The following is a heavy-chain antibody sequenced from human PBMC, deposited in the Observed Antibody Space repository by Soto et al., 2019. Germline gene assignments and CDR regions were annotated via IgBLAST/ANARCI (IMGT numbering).Heavy chain of an antibody. J-gene: IGHJ4*02. CDR1: GGSVSSGSYH. CDR3: ARLRRDIVVVAALYLDH. D-gene: IGHD2-2*01. CDR2: IYYSGST. V-gene: IGHV4-61*01. Sequence: LETLSLTCTVSGGSVSSGSYHWSWIRQPPGKGLEWIGYIYYSGSTNYNPSLKSRVTISVDTSKNQFSLKLSSVTAADTAVYYCARLRRDIVVVAALYLDHWGQGTLVTVSS.